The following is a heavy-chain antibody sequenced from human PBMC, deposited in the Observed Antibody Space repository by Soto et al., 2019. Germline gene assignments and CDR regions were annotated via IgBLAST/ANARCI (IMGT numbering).Heavy chain of an antibody. Sequence: EVQLVESGGGLVKPGGSLRLSCAASGFTFNSYTMNWVRQAPGKGLEWVSSISSTGTYIYYADSVKGRFTISRDNAKNSLYLQMNSLRAEDTAVYYCARDNYWFDPWGQGPLVTVSS. J-gene: IGHJ5*02. V-gene: IGHV3-21*01. CDR2: ISSTGTYI. CDR1: GFTFNSYT. CDR3: ARDNYWFDP.